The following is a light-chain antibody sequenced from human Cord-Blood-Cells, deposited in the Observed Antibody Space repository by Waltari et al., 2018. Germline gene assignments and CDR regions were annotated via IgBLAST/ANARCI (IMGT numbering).Light chain of an antibody. V-gene: IGLV2-14*01. Sequence: QSALTQPASVSGSPGQSLTTSCTGTSSDVGGYNYVSWYQQHPGKAPKLMIYEVSNRPSGVSNRFSGSKSGNTASLTISGLQAEDEADYYCSSYTSSSTLVFGTGTKVTVL. CDR1: SSDVGGYNY. J-gene: IGLJ1*01. CDR3: SSYTSSSTLV. CDR2: EVS.